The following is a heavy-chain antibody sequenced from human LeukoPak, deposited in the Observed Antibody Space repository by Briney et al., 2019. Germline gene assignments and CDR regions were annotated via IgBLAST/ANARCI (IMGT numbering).Heavy chain of an antibody. Sequence: GGSLRLSCAASGFTFSSYGMHWVRQAPGKGLEWVSVIYSGGSTYYADSVKGRFTISRDNSKNTLYLQMNSLRAEDTAVYYCARLCSSTSCYTRGAFDIWGQGTMVTVSS. V-gene: IGHV3-53*01. CDR2: IYSGGST. J-gene: IGHJ3*02. D-gene: IGHD2-2*02. CDR1: GFTFSSYG. CDR3: ARLCSSTSCYTRGAFDI.